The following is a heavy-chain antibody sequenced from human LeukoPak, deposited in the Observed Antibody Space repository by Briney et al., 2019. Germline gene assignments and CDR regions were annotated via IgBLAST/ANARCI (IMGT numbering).Heavy chain of an antibody. D-gene: IGHD1-26*01. CDR3: AKVVGARTIDY. V-gene: IGHV3-30*18. CDR2: ISYDGSNK. J-gene: IGHJ4*02. Sequence: GGSLRLSCAASGFTFSSYGMHWVRQAPGKGLEWVALISYDGSNKYYADSVKGRFTISRDNSKNTLYLQMNNLRAEDTAVYYCAKVVGARTIDYWGQGTLVTVSS. CDR1: GFTFSSYG.